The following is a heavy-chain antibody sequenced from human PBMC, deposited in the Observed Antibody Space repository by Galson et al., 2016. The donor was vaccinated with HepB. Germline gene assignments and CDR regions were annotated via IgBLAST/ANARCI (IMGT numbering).Heavy chain of an antibody. Sequence: CKGSGYTFTRYHIDWVRQTTGQGLEWMGWMSPNSGNADYAQKFQGRVTMTRDASINTAYMELSSLTSDDTAVYYCTRVVDAVTDYWGQGTLVTVSS. CDR3: TRVVDAVTDY. CDR2: MSPNSGNA. D-gene: IGHD1-26*01. J-gene: IGHJ4*02. V-gene: IGHV1-8*01. CDR1: GYTFTRYH.